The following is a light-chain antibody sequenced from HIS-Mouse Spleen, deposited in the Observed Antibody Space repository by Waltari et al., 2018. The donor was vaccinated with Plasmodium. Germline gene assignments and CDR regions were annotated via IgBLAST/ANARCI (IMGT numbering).Light chain of an antibody. CDR3: CSYAGSYTFV. J-gene: IGLJ1*01. CDR2: DVS. V-gene: IGLV2-11*01. Sequence: QSALTQPRSVSGSPGQSVTISCTGTSSDVGGYNYVSWYQQHPGKDPKLMIYDVSKRPSGVPDRFSGFKSGNTASLTISGLQAEDEADYYCCSYAGSYTFVFGTGTKVTVL. CDR1: SSDVGGYNY.